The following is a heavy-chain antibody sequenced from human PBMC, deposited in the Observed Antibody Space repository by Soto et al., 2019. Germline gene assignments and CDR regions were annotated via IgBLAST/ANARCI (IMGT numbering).Heavy chain of an antibody. CDR3: ARGKYDILTGYYATQRPAYYFDY. Sequence: SVKVSCKASGGTFSIYAISCVLQSPLHWLDWMGGIIPIFGTANYAQKFQGRVTITADESTSTAYMELSSLRSEDTAVYYCARGKYDILTGYYATQRPAYYFDYWGQGALVTVSS. CDR2: IIPIFGTA. D-gene: IGHD3-9*01. CDR1: GGTFSIYA. V-gene: IGHV1-69*13. J-gene: IGHJ4*02.